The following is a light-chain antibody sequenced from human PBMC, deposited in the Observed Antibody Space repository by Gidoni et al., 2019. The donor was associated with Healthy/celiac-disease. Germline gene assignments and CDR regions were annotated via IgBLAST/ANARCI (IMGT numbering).Light chain of an antibody. CDR2: GAS. V-gene: IGKV3-20*01. CDR3: QQYGSSPWS. J-gene: IGKJ1*01. CDR1: QSVSSSY. Sequence: EIVLTQSPGTLSFSPGARATLSCRARQSVSSSYLPWYQQKPGPAPWLLIYGASSRAIGIPDRICGSGSVTDFTLAFSRLYPEDFAVYCCQQYGSSPWSFXQXTKVEIK.